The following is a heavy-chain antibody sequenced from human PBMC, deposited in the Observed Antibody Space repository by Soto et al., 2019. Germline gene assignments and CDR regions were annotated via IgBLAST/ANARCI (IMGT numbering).Heavy chain of an antibody. CDR3: ARSIVGGNSRQGLGY. CDR2: IYYTGST. CDR1: GGSIDNGGFY. V-gene: IGHV4-31*03. Sequence: SETLSLTCTVSGGSIDNGGFYWSWVRQRPGKGLEWIGYIYYTGSTFYNPSLWSRVSISVDTSKNHFSLSLSPVAAADTAVYYCARSIVGGNSRQGLGYWGQGTLVTVSS. D-gene: IGHD1-26*01. J-gene: IGHJ4*02.